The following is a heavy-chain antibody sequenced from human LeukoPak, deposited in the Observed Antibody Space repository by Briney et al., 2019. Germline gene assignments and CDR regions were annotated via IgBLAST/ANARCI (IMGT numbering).Heavy chain of an antibody. CDR1: GGSISSGGYS. V-gene: IGHV4-30-4*07. Sequence: SETLSLTCAVSGGSISSGGYSWSWIRQPPGKGLEWIGYIYYSGSTYYDPSLKSRVTISVDTSKNQFSLKLSSVTAADTAVYYCAREYDFWSGYLFAFDIWGQGTMVTVSS. CDR3: AREYDFWSGYLFAFDI. CDR2: IYYSGST. J-gene: IGHJ3*02. D-gene: IGHD3-3*01.